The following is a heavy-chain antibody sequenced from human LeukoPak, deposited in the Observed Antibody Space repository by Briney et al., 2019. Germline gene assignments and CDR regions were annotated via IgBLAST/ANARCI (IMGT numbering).Heavy chain of an antibody. V-gene: IGHV3-15*01. CDR1: GFTFSSSA. CDR2: IKSKTDGGTT. J-gene: IGHJ4*02. Sequence: GGSLRLSCAASGFTFSSSAMSWVRQAPGRGLEGVGRIKSKTDGGTTVFAAPVKGRFTISRDDSKNTLYLQMSNLNTEDTAMYYCSTDGSLTGRHGSFDSWGQGTLVTVSS. D-gene: IGHD1-26*01. CDR3: STDGSLTGRHGSFDS.